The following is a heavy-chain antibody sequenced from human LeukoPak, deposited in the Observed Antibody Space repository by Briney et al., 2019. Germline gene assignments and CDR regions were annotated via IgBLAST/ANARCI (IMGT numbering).Heavy chain of an antibody. CDR2: INHSGST. Sequence: SETLSLTCAVYGGSFSGYYWSWIRQPPGKGLEWIGEINHSGSTNYNPSLKSRVTISVDTSKNQFSLKLSSVTAADTAVYYCASLRRKSYCSSTSCYRYSYYMDVWGKGTTVTVSS. J-gene: IGHJ6*03. CDR1: GGSFSGYY. CDR3: ASLRRKSYCSSTSCYRYSYYMDV. V-gene: IGHV4-34*01. D-gene: IGHD2-2*01.